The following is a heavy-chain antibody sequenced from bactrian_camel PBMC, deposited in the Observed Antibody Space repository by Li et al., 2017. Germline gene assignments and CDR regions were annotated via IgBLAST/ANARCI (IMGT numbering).Heavy chain of an antibody. V-gene: IGHV3S54*01. CDR3: AVGLSYYGDYDN. J-gene: IGHJ4*01. CDR1: ERGLNRNC. CDR2: MYLGGGNT. D-gene: IGHD4*01. Sequence: HVQLVESGGGSVQPGGSLRLSCVASERGLNRNCMGWFRQVPGKEREGVATMYLGGGNTYYADSVKGRFTISRDNTKNMLYLQMNSLQSEDTALYYCAVGLSYYGDYDNWGQGTQVTVS.